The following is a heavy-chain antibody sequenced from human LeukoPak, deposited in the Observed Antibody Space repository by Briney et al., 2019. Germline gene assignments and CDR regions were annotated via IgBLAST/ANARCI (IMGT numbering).Heavy chain of an antibody. CDR3: ARTTVVTPFDY. CDR2: INHSGST. V-gene: IGHV4-34*01. J-gene: IGHJ4*02. D-gene: IGHD4-23*01. Sequence: SETLSLTCAVYGGSFSGYYWSWIRQPPGKGLEWIGEINHSGSTNYNPSLKSRVTISVDTSKNQFSLKLSSVTAAGTAVYYCARTTVVTPFDYWGQGTLVTVSS. CDR1: GGSFSGYY.